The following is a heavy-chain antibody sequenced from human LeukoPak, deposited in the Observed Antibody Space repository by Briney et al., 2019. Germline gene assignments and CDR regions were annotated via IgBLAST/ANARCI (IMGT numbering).Heavy chain of an antibody. CDR2: IYPGDSET. J-gene: IGHJ4*02. CDR3: ARQYASFDY. V-gene: IGHV5-51*01. Sequence: GESLKISCKGSGYTFTSYWIGWVRQMPGKGLEWMGIIYPGDSETRYSPSFQGQVTFSADKSITTAYLQWSSLNASDTAIYYCARQYASFDYWGQGTLVTVSS. D-gene: IGHD2-2*01. CDR1: GYTFTSYW.